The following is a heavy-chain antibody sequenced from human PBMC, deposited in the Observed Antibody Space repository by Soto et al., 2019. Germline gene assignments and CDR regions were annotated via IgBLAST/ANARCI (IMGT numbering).Heavy chain of an antibody. CDR2: IYYGGST. J-gene: IGHJ6*02. V-gene: IGHV4-59*01. CDR3: ERTYRGTRGDYGMDV. D-gene: IGHD3-10*01. CDR1: GGSISTDY. Sequence: PSLMQPLSYTVSGGSISTDYWSWIRQSPGKGLEWIGFIYYGGSTNYNPSLKSRVTISVDTSKNQFSLKLSSVTAADTAVYYCERTYRGTRGDYGMDVWGQGTTVTVSS.